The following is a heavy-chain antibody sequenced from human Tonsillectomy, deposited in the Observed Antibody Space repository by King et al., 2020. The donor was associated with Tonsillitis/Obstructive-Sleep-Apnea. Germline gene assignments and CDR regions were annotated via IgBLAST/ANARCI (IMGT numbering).Heavy chain of an antibody. J-gene: IGHJ4*02. D-gene: IGHD3-3*01. Sequence: QLVQSGAEVKKPGASVKVSCKVSGYTLTELSMHWVRQAPGKGLEWMGGFDPEDGETIYAQKFQGRVTMTEDTYTDTAYMELSSLRSEDTAVFYCATDKSIFGVVIRTFDYWGQGTLVTVSS. V-gene: IGHV1-24*01. CDR1: GYTLTELS. CDR2: FDPEDGET. CDR3: ATDKSIFGVVIRTFDY.